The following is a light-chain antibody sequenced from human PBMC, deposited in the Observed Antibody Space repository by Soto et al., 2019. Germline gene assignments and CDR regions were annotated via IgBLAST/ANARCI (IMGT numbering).Light chain of an antibody. V-gene: IGLV2-23*01. CDR3: CSYAGGTSVV. CDR1: SSDVGRYNL. J-gene: IGLJ2*01. CDR2: EDI. Sequence: QSALTQPASVSGSPGQSITISCTGSSSDVGRYNLVSWYQQHPGKAPKLIIYEDIERPSGVSNRFSGSTSGNTASLTISGLQTEDEADYYCCSYAGGTSVVFGGGTKVTVL.